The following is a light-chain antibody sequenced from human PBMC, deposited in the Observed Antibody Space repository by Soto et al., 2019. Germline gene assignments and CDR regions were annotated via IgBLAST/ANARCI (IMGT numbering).Light chain of an antibody. CDR3: NSYTSSSTYV. CDR2: EVT. J-gene: IGLJ1*01. Sequence: QSALARPASVSGSPGQSITISCTGASSDVGGFDYVSWYQQHPGKAPKLMIYEVTNRPSGVSNRFSGSKSGNTASLTISGLQAEEEADYYCNSYTSSSTYVFGTGTKVTVL. CDR1: SSDVGGFDY. V-gene: IGLV2-14*01.